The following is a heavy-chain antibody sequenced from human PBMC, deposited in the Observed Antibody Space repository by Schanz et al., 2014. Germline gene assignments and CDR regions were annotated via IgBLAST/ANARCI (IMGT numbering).Heavy chain of an antibody. CDR1: GYTFISYG. Sequence: QVQLVQSGAEVKKPGASVKVSCKASGYTFISYGIKWVRQAPGQGLEWMGWISGYTGDTKYAQKFQHRVNMTTDRTTSTVYMELRSLRFDDTAVYFCARDNGRIPAANSFDYWGQGTRVTVSS. J-gene: IGHJ4*02. V-gene: IGHV1-18*01. CDR3: ARDNGRIPAANSFDY. CDR2: ISGYTGDT. D-gene: IGHD1-26*01.